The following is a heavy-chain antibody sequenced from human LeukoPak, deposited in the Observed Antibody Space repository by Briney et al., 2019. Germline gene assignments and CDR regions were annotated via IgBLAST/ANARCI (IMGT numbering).Heavy chain of an antibody. V-gene: IGHV4-34*12. CDR3: ARHWADAFDI. Sequence: SETLSLTCAVHGGSFSGYYWGWIRQPPGKGLEWIGTIFYSGSTYYNPSLKSRVTISVDTSKNQFSLRLSSLTAADTAVYYCARHWADAFDIWGQGTMVTVSS. CDR2: IFYSGST. J-gene: IGHJ3*02. CDR1: GGSFSGYY. D-gene: IGHD7-27*01.